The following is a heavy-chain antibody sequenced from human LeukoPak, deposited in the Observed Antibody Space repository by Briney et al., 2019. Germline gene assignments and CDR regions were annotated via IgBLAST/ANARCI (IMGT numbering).Heavy chain of an antibody. J-gene: IGHJ6*02. V-gene: IGHV1-69*17. CDR3: ASREYCSSTSCYKRGDYYYYGMDV. CDR1: GGTFSSYA. Sequence: RASVKVSCKASGGTFSSYAISWVRQAPGQGLEWMGGIIPIFGIANYAQKFQGRVTITADKSTSTAYMELSSLRSEDTAVYYCASREYCSSTSCYKRGDYYYYGMDVWGQGTTVTVSS. D-gene: IGHD2-2*02. CDR2: IIPIFGIA.